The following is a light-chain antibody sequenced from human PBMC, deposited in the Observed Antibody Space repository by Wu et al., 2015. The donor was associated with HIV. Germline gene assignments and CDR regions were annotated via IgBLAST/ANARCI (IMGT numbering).Light chain of an antibody. J-gene: IGKJ5*01. CDR2: GVS. V-gene: IGKV3-20*01. CDR1: QSVSSNF. CDR3: QQNVNGPLT. Sequence: EIVLTQSPGTLSLSPGERATLSCRASQSVSSNFLAWYRQKPGQAPRLLIYGVSTRATGIPDRFSGSGSGTDFTLTITRLEPEDFAVYYCQQNVNGPLTFGQGTRLEIK.